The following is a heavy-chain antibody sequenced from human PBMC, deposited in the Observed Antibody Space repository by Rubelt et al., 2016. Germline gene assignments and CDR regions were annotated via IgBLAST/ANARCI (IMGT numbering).Heavy chain of an antibody. CDR1: GGSFSGYY. J-gene: IGHJ4*02. Sequence: QVQLQQWGAGLLKPSETLSLTCAVYGGSFSGYYWSWIRQPPGKGLEWIGEINHSGSTNYNPSLKSRVTISVDTSKNQFSLKLSSVTAADTAVYYCARTYCSSTSCSIGAFDYWGQGTLVTVSS. CDR2: INHSGST. V-gene: IGHV4-34*01. D-gene: IGHD2-2*01. CDR3: ARTYCSSTSCSIGAFDY.